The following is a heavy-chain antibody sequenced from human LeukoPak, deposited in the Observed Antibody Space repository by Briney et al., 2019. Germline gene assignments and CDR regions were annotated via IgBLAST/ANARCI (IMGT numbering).Heavy chain of an antibody. D-gene: IGHD6-13*01. CDR3: ARSIAAAGGNFDY. V-gene: IGHV1-69*04. CDR2: IIPILGIA. Sequence: GASVTVSCKASGGTFSSYAISWVRQAPGQGLEWMGRIIPILGIANYAQKFQGRVTITADKSTSTAYMELSSLRSEDTAVYYCARSIAAAGGNFDYWGQGTLVTVSS. CDR1: GGTFSSYA. J-gene: IGHJ4*02.